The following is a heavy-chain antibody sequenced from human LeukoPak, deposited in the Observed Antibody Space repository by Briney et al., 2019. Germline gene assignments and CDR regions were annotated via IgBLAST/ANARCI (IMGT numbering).Heavy chain of an antibody. CDR3: ARDLGRSLSGGYYYYGMDV. V-gene: IGHV4-59*01. J-gene: IGHJ6*02. CDR2: IYYSGST. CDR1: GGSISSYY. D-gene: IGHD3-10*02. Sequence: SETLSLTCTVSGGSISSYYWSWIRQPPGKGLEWIGNIYYSGSTNYNPSLKSRVTISVDTSKNQFSLKLSSVTAADTAVYYCARDLGRSLSGGYYYYGMDVWGQGTTVTVSS.